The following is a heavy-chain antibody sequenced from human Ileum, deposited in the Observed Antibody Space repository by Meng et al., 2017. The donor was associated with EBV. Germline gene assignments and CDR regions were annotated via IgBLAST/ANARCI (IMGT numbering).Heavy chain of an antibody. D-gene: IGHD5/OR15-5a*01. CDR1: GFTLSTFW. CDR2: ISPDGSRT. Sequence: EGELGGSGGALVRPGGSLRLSCAASGFTLSTFWMHWVRQAPGKGLVWVSRISPDGSRTNYADSVKGRFTISRDNAKNMVYLQMSSLRAEDTAVYHCFLVSTVTQPDFWGPGTLVTVSS. V-gene: IGHV3-74*01. CDR3: FLVSTVTQPDF. J-gene: IGHJ4*02.